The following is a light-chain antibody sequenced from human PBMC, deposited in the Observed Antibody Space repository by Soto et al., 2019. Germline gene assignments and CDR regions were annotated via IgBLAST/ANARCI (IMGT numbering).Light chain of an antibody. CDR3: QQYYASSWT. J-gene: IGKJ1*01. V-gene: IGKV3-20*01. CDR1: QSISSTY. Sequence: EIVLTHSPGSLSLSPGERATLSCRASQSISSTYLAWYRQKPGQAPRLLIYAASSRATGIPDRFSGSGSGTDFTLTISRLEPEDFAVYYCQQYYASSWTFGQGTKV. CDR2: AAS.